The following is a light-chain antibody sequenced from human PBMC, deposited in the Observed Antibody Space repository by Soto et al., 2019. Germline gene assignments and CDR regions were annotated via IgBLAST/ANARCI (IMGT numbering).Light chain of an antibody. CDR1: QSVLYAFNNKNY. CDR2: WAS. J-gene: IGKJ2*01. CDR3: QQYYTTLPYT. Sequence: DIVMTQSPDSLAVSLGETATINCKSSQSVLYAFNNKNYLAWYQQKPGQPPKLLIYWASTRESGVPDRFNGSGSGTDFSLTISSLQAEDVAVYYCQQYYTTLPYTFGQGTKLEIK. V-gene: IGKV4-1*01.